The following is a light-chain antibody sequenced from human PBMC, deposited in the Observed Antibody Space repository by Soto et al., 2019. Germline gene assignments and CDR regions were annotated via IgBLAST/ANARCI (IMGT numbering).Light chain of an antibody. CDR1: QSVSSN. CDR2: GAS. V-gene: IGKV3-15*01. Sequence: EIVMTQSPATLSVSPGERATLSCWASQSVSSNLAWYQQKPGQAPRLLIYGASTRATGIPARFSGSGSGTEFTLTISSLQSEDFAVYYCQQYNNGSPWTFGQGTKVDI. J-gene: IGKJ1*01. CDR3: QQYNNGSPWT.